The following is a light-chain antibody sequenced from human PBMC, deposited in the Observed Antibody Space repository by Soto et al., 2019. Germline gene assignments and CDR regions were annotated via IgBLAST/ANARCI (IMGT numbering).Light chain of an antibody. J-gene: IGKJ4*01. Sequence: DIQMTQSPSFLSSSVHARVTITCQASQDISNYLNWYQQKPGKAPKLLIYDASNLETGVPSRFSGSGSGTDFTFTISSLQPEDIATYYCQQYDNLPLTFGGGTKVDIK. CDR3: QQYDNLPLT. CDR2: DAS. V-gene: IGKV1-33*01. CDR1: QDISNY.